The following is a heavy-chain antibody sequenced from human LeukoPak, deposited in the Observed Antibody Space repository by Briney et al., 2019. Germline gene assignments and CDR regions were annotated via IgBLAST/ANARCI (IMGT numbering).Heavy chain of an antibody. Sequence: SETLSLTCTASGGSISSDYWSWIRQPAGKGLEWIGRIYTSGNTNYNPSLKSRVTLSVDTSKNQFSLKLTSVTAADTAVYYCARGFSYGLVDYWGQGTLVTVSS. CDR1: GGSISSDY. CDR2: IYTSGNT. V-gene: IGHV4-4*07. D-gene: IGHD5-18*01. J-gene: IGHJ4*02. CDR3: ARGFSYGLVDY.